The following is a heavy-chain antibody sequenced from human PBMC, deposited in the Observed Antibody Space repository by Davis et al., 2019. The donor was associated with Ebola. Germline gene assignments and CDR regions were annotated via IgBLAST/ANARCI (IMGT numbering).Heavy chain of an antibody. CDR1: GFTFTSYW. CDR2: IKEDGSQK. J-gene: IGHJ6*04. CDR3: AKDLGSGIAFYGMDG. D-gene: IGHD1-1*01. Sequence: PGGSLRLSCAVSGFTFTSYWMSWVRQGPGKGLEWVANIKEDGSQKNYVDSVKGRFTISRDISKNTVFLQMNSLGAEDTAVYYCAKDLGSGIAFYGMDGWGKGTTVTVSS. V-gene: IGHV3-7*01.